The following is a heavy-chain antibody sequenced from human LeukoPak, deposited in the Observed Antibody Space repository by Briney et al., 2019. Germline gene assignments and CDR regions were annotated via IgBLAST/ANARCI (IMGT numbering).Heavy chain of an antibody. V-gene: IGHV4-34*01. CDR2: INHSGST. CDR3: ARGSDGSGYYY. J-gene: IGHJ4*02. Sequence: SETLSLTCAVYGGSFSGYYWSWIRQPPGKGLEWVGEINHSGSTNYNPPLKSGVTISVDTSKNQFSLKLSAVTAADTAVYYCARGSDGSGYYYWGQGTLVTVS. D-gene: IGHD3-22*01. CDR1: GGSFSGYY.